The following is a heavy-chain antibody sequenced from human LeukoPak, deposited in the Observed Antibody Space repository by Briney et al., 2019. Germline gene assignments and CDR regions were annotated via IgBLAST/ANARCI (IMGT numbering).Heavy chain of an antibody. Sequence: GGSLRLSCAASGFTFSTYNMNWVRQAPGKGLEWVSFISLSSTTIYYADSVKGRFTISRDNSKNTLYLQMNSLRGEDTAVYYCAKAPANYVDTAMGTFDYWGQGTLVTVSS. J-gene: IGHJ4*02. CDR1: GFTFSTYN. D-gene: IGHD5-18*01. CDR2: ISLSSTTI. CDR3: AKAPANYVDTAMGTFDY. V-gene: IGHV3-48*04.